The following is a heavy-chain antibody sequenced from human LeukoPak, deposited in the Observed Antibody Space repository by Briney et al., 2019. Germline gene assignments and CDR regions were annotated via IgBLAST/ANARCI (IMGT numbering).Heavy chain of an antibody. D-gene: IGHD5-18*01. CDR1: GGSISSYY. CDR2: IYYSGST. Sequence: PSETLSLTCTVSGGSISSYYWSWIRQPPGKGLEWVGYIYYSGSTNYNPSLKSRVTISVDTSKNQFSLKLSSVTAADTAVYYCARDSPQWSGYGYYYYMDVWGKGTTVTVSS. CDR3: ARDSPQWSGYGYYYYMDV. V-gene: IGHV4-59*01. J-gene: IGHJ6*03.